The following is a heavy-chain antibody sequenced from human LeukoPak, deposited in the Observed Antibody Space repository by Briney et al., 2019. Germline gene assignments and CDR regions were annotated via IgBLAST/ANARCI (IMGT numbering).Heavy chain of an antibody. Sequence: GGSLRLSCAASGFTFSNYSMNWVRQAPGKGLEWVSYISSSSSTIYYADSVKGRFTISRDNAKNSLYLQMNSLRAEDTAVYYCAREGRAVVVPATSPDYWGQGTLVTVSS. J-gene: IGHJ4*02. D-gene: IGHD2-2*01. CDR1: GFTFSNYS. CDR2: ISSSSSTI. CDR3: AREGRAVVVPATSPDY. V-gene: IGHV3-48*01.